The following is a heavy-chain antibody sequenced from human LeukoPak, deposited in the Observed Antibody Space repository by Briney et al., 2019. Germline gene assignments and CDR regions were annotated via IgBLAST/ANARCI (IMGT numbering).Heavy chain of an antibody. Sequence: GGSLRLSCAASGFTFSSYSMNWVRQAPGKGLEWVSSISSSSSYIYYADSVKGRFTISRDNAKNSLYLQMNSLRAEDTAVYYCARGGDISAVAGFDYWGQGTLVTVSS. J-gene: IGHJ4*02. CDR2: ISSSSSYI. CDR3: ARGGDISAVAGFDY. V-gene: IGHV3-21*01. CDR1: GFTFSSYS. D-gene: IGHD6-19*01.